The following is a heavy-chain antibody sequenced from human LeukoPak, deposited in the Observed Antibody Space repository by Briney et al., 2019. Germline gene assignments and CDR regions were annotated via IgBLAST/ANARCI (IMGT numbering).Heavy chain of an antibody. CDR3: ARLTDIFDY. Sequence: SETLSLTCAVSGYSIRSGYYGGWIRQPPGKGLEWIGSIYHSGSTYYNPSLKSRVTISVDTSKNQFSLKLSSVTAADTAVYYCARLTDIFDYWGQGTLVTVSS. CDR2: IYHSGST. CDR1: GYSIRSGYY. D-gene: IGHD3-16*01. V-gene: IGHV4-38-2*01. J-gene: IGHJ4*02.